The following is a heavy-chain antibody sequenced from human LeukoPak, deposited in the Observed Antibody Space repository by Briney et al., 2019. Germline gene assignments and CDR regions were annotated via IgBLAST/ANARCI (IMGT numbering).Heavy chain of an antibody. Sequence: PSETLSLTCTVSGGSISSYYWSWIRQSPGKGLECIGYIHYTGSTNYNPSLKSRVTISVETSKNQFSLKLKSVTAADTAVYYCARGQKYTSGYTVTELGSRYFDYWGQGTLVTVSS. D-gene: IGHD5-18*01. CDR2: IHYTGST. J-gene: IGHJ4*02. CDR3: ARGQKYTSGYTVTELGSRYFDY. CDR1: GGSISSYY. V-gene: IGHV4-59*01.